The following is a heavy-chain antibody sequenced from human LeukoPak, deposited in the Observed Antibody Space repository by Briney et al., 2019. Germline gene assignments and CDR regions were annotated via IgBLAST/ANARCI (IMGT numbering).Heavy chain of an antibody. CDR2: IYSGGSI. V-gene: IGHV3-66*01. D-gene: IGHD5-18*01. CDR1: GLTVSNNY. J-gene: IGHJ4*02. CDR3: ARDPDGYRQGHHFDY. Sequence: GGSLRLSCEASGLTVSNNYMSWVRQAPGKGLEWVSVIYSGGSIYYADSVKGRFTISRDNSKNTLYLQMNSLKAEDTAVYYCARDPDGYRQGHHFDYWGQGTLVTVSS.